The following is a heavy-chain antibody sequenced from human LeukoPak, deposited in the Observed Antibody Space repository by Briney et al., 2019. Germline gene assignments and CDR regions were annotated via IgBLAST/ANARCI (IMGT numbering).Heavy chain of an antibody. CDR3: AKVRDLDTVLGRFDN. J-gene: IGHJ5*02. V-gene: IGHV3-23*01. D-gene: IGHD5-18*01. CDR1: GFTFRSSL. Sequence: GGALRVSRAASGFTFRSSLMSRVPQAPRKGRGWVWDICGKGGRTYYADSVRGRVTISRENFKNTLYLRMNSPRAEDTGRCFFAKVRDLDTVLGRFDNWGQRALV. CDR2: ICGKGGRT.